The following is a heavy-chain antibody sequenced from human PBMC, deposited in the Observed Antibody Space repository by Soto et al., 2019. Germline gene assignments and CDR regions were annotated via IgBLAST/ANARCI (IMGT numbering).Heavy chain of an antibody. CDR3: ARSFFGVVVAANWFDP. CDR2: IYYSGST. CDR1: GGSISSSSYY. J-gene: IGHJ5*02. Sequence: QLQLQESGPGLVKPSETLSLTCTVSGGSISSSSYYWGWIRQPPGKGLEWIGSIYYSGSTYYNPSLKSRVTISVDTSKNQFSLKLSSVTAADTAVYYCARSFFGVVVAANWFDPWGQGTLVTVSS. V-gene: IGHV4-39*01. D-gene: IGHD2-15*01.